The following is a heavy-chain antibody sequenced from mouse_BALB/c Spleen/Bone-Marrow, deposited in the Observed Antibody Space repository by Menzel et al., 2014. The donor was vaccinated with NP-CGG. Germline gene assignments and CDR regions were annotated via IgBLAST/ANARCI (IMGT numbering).Heavy chain of an antibody. J-gene: IGHJ4*01. V-gene: IGHV10-1*02. Sequence: EVQVVESGGGLVQPKGSLKLSCAASGFTFNTYAMNWVRQAPGKGLEWVARIRSKSHNYATYYADSVKDRFTISRDDSQSMLYLQMNNLQTEDTAMYFCVRHYYGYAPYAMDYWDQGTSVTVSS. CDR2: IRSKSHNYAT. CDR3: VRHYYGYAPYAMDY. D-gene: IGHD1-2*01. CDR1: GFTFNTYA.